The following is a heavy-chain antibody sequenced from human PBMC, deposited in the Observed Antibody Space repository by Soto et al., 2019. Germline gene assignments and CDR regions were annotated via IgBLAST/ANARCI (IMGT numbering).Heavy chain of an antibody. Sequence: ASVKVSCKASGYTLSSYYIHWVRQAPGQGLEWMGIIKTSDGSTTYAQRFQGRVTMTRDTSTSTVYMELSSLTSEDTAIYYCARASVSGRSFDYWGEGTLVTVSS. V-gene: IGHV1-46*03. CDR3: ARASVSGRSFDY. CDR1: GYTLSSYY. J-gene: IGHJ4*02. D-gene: IGHD6-19*01. CDR2: IKTSDGST.